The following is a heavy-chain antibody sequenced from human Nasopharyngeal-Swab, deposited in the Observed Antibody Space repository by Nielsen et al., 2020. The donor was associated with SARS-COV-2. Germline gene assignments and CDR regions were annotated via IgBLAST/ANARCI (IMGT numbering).Heavy chain of an antibody. Sequence: SETLSLTCTVSGGSISSNNYYWGWIRQPPGKGLEWIGNISYSGSTYYNPSLKSRVTISVDTSKNQFSLKLTSVIAADTAVYYCARDRARSYFDYWGQGTLVTVSS. CDR3: ARDRARSYFDY. V-gene: IGHV4-39*07. J-gene: IGHJ4*02. CDR1: GGSISSNNYY. D-gene: IGHD3-10*01. CDR2: ISYSGST.